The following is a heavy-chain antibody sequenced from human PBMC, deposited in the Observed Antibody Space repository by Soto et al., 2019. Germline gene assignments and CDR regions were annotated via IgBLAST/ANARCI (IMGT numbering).Heavy chain of an antibody. Sequence: SETLSLTCAVYGGSFSGYYWSWIRQPPGKGLEWIGEINHSGSTNYNPSLKSRVTISVDTSKNQFSLKLSSVTAADTAVYYCARGQGVVVARGGMDVWGQGTTVTVSS. D-gene: IGHD2-2*01. V-gene: IGHV4-34*01. J-gene: IGHJ6*02. CDR3: ARGQGVVVARGGMDV. CDR1: GGSFSGYY. CDR2: INHSGST.